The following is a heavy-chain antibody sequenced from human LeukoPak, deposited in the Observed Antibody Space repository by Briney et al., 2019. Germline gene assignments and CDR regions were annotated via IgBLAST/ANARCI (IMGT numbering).Heavy chain of an antibody. V-gene: IGHV3-23*01. CDR2: ISGSGGST. CDR3: VKARGSVVVTAIDY. J-gene: IGHJ4*02. CDR1: GFTFSSYA. D-gene: IGHD2-21*02. Sequence: PGGSLRLSCAASGFTFSSYAMSWVRQAPGKGLEWVSVISGSGGSTYYAGSVKGRFTISRDNSKNTLYLEMNSLRAEDTAVYYCVKARGSVVVTAIDYWGQGTLVTVSS.